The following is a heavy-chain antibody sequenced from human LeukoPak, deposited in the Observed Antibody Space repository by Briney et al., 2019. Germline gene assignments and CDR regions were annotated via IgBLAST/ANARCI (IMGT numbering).Heavy chain of an antibody. Sequence: PGGPLRLSCAASGFTFSSYWMHWVRKAPGKGLVWVSRIQSDGSSTSYADSVKGRFTMSRDNAKNTLFLQMNSLRDEDTAVYYCARGWITVGAYYDYWGQGTLVTVSS. V-gene: IGHV3-74*01. CDR1: GFTFSSYW. CDR2: IQSDGSST. J-gene: IGHJ4*02. D-gene: IGHD2-2*03. CDR3: ARGWITVGAYYDY.